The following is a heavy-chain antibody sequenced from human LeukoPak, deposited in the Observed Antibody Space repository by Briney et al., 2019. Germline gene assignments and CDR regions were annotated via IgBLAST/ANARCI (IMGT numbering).Heavy chain of an antibody. D-gene: IGHD6-13*01. V-gene: IGHV4-34*01. Sequence: SETLSLTCAVYGGSFSGYYWSWIRQPPGKGLEWIGEINHSGSTNYNPSLKSRVTISVDTSKNQFSLKLSSVTAADTAVYYCAREQQTDDAFDIWGQGTMVTVSS. CDR3: AREQQTDDAFDI. CDR1: GGSFSGYY. J-gene: IGHJ3*02. CDR2: INHSGST.